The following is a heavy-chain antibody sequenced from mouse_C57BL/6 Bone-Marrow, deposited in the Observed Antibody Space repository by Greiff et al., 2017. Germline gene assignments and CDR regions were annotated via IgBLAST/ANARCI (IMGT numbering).Heavy chain of an antibody. CDR2: IYPGSGNT. Sequence: QVQLQQSGAELVRPGASVKLSCKASGYTFTDYYINWVKQRPGQGLEWIARIYPGSGNTYYNEKFKGKATLTAEKSSSTAYMQRSSLTSEDSAVYFCARGGCSYAMDYWGQGTSVTVSS. CDR3: ARGGCSYAMDY. CDR1: GYTFTDYY. J-gene: IGHJ4*01. V-gene: IGHV1-76*01.